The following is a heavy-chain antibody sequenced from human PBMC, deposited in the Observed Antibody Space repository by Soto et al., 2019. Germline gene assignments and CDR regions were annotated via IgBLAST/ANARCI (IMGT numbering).Heavy chain of an antibody. D-gene: IGHD6-19*01. CDR1: GHSISSGYY. J-gene: IGHJ4*02. CDR2: IYHSGST. CDR3: ARVGPSAGYSSGWFSLCYFDY. Sequence: SETLSLTCAVSGHSISSGYYWGWIRQPPGKGLEWIGSIYHSGSTYYNPSLKSRVTISVDTSKNQFSLKLSSVTAADTAVYYCARVGPSAGYSSGWFSLCYFDYWGQGTLVTVSS. V-gene: IGHV4-38-2*01.